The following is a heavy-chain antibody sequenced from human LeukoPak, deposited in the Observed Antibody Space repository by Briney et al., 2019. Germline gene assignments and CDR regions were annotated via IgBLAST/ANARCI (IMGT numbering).Heavy chain of an antibody. V-gene: IGHV3-48*03. CDR3: AGSYYDFRSGYYTNFDY. Sequence: TGGSLRLSCAASGFTFSSYEMNWVRQAPGKGLEWVSYISSSGSTIYYADSVKGRFTISRDNAKNSLYLQMNSLRAEDTAVYYCAGSYYDFRSGYYTNFDYWGQGTLVTVSS. D-gene: IGHD3-3*01. CDR1: GFTFSSYE. CDR2: ISSSGSTI. J-gene: IGHJ4*02.